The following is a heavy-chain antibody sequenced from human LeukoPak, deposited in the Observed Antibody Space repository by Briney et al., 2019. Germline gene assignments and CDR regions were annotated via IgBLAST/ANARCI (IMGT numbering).Heavy chain of an antibody. J-gene: IGHJ3*02. V-gene: IGHV1-2*02. D-gene: IGHD2-15*01. CDR1: GYTFTGYI. CDR3: ASVGQNDAFDI. Sequence: ASVKVSCKASGYTFTGYIMHWVRQAPGQGLEWMGWINPNSGDTKYTQKFQGRVTLTRDTSISTAYMELNRLRSDDTAVYYCASVGQNDAFDIWGQGTMVTVSS. CDR2: INPNSGDT.